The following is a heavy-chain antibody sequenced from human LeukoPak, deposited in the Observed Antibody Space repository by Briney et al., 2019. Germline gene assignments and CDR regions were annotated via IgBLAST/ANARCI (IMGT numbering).Heavy chain of an antibody. CDR2: INPNNGGT. CDR3: AITVVENAFDI. D-gene: IGHD4-23*01. Sequence: ASVRVSCKAPGYTFTNYYIHWVRQAPGQGLEWMGRINPNNGGTNYAQKFQGSVTMARDTSISTAYMELSGLTSDDTAIYYCAITVVENAFDIWGQGTMVIVSS. CDR1: GYTFTNYY. V-gene: IGHV1-2*06. J-gene: IGHJ3*02.